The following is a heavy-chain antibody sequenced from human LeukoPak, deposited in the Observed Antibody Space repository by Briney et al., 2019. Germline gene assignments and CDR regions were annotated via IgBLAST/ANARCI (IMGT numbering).Heavy chain of an antibody. CDR2: INTNTGNP. D-gene: IGHD2-15*01. V-gene: IGHV7-4-1*02. CDR1: GYTFTSYA. CDR3: ARDRPCSGGSCYHNAFDY. Sequence: ASVKVSCKASGYTFTSYAMNWVRQAPGQGLEWMGWINTNTGNPAYAQGFTGRFVFSLHTSVRTAYLQISCVMAEDTAVYYFARDRPCSGGSCYHNAFDYWGQGTLVTVSS. J-gene: IGHJ4*02.